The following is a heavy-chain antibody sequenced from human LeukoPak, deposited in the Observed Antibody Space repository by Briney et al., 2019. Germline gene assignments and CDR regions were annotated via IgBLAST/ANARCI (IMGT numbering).Heavy chain of an antibody. V-gene: IGHV3-23*01. D-gene: IGHD6-19*01. CDR2: ISGSGGNS. J-gene: IGHJ4*02. Sequence: PGGSLRLSCAASGFTFSNYAMSWVRQAPGKGLECVSGISGSGGNSYYADSVKGRFTISRDNSKNMLYLQMNSLRAEDTAVYYCAKAAGQWVVGGHYYFDYWGQGTLVTVSS. CDR3: AKAAGQWVVGGHYYFDY. CDR1: GFTFSNYA.